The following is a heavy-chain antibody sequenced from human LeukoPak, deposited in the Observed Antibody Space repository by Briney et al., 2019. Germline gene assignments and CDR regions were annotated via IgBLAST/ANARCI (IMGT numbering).Heavy chain of an antibody. CDR2: IRSKAYGGTT. Sequence: GGSLRLSCTASGFTFGDYAMSWVRQAPGKGLGWVGFIRSKAYGGTTEYAASVKGRFTISREESKSIAYLQMNSLKTEDTAVYYCTRDRSSWYFGYWGQGTLVTVSS. J-gene: IGHJ4*02. CDR1: GFTFGDYA. CDR3: TRDRSSWYFGY. V-gene: IGHV3-49*04. D-gene: IGHD6-13*01.